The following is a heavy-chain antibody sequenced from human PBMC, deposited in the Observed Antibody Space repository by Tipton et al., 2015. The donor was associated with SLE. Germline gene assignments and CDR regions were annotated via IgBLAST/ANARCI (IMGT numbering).Heavy chain of an antibody. V-gene: IGHV4-4*07. Sequence: LRLSCTVSGGPLPNYYLGWVLQPAGKGLEWFGRICFGGRTKYNPSLDSRVSLSVDASKDQSSLKLSSVTAADTAVYYCVVCSPSSCSYFDYWGQGRLVTVSS. CDR2: ICFGGRT. D-gene: IGHD2-2*01. CDR3: VVCSPSSCSYFDY. J-gene: IGHJ4*02. CDR1: GGPLPNYY.